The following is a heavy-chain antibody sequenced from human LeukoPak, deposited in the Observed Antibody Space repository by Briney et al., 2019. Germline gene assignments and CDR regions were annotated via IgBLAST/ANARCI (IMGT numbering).Heavy chain of an antibody. CDR3: ARAFSYGSSPIDY. J-gene: IGHJ4*02. CDR2: IYLDGNT. V-gene: IGHV4-38-2*02. Sequence: PETPSLTSSVSGYSPSRGYYWGWIGQTPGRGLEWIEIIYLDGNTYYSPSLKSPVTISKDPTKNKFSLRLTSVSAADTGVYYCARAFSYGSSPIDYWGQRTRVSVSS. D-gene: IGHD6-6*01. CDR1: GYSPSRGYY.